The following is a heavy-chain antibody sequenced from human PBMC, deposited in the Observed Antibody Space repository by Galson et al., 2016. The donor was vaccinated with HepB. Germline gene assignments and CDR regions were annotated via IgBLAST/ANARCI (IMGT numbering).Heavy chain of an antibody. CDR1: GFTFSSSA. CDR2: FNGGGST. V-gene: IGHV3-23*01. Sequence: SLRLSCAASGFTFSSSALSWVRQAPGKGLEWVSTFNGGGSTYYADSVKGRFTISRDNSKNTLYLQMNSLRAEDTAVYYCSKEKGSIAARPADYWGQGTLITVSS. CDR3: SKEKGSIAARPADY. J-gene: IGHJ4*02. D-gene: IGHD6-6*01.